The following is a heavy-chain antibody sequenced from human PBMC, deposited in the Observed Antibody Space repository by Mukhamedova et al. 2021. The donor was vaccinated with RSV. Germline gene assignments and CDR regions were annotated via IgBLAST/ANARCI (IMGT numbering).Heavy chain of an antibody. V-gene: IGHV3-74*01. CDR3: ARAYYDFWSGYPFDY. CDR2: TNSDGSST. D-gene: IGHD3-3*01. J-gene: IGHJ4*02. Sequence: VSRTNSDGSSTSYADSVKGRFTISRDNAKNTLYLQMNSLRAEDTAVYYCARAYYDFWSGYPFDYWGQGTLVTVSS.